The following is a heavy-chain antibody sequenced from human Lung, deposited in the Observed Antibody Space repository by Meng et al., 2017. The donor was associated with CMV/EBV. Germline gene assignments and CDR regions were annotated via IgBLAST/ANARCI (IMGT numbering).Heavy chain of an antibody. D-gene: IGHD2-2*02. V-gene: IGHV4-39*07. CDR3: ARDLKSYCSSTSCYINWFDP. CDR1: GGSISSSSYY. Sequence: SETLSLXCTVSGGSISSSSYYWGWIRQPPGKGLEWIGSIYYSGSTYYNPSLKSRVTISVDTSKNQFSLKLSSVTAADTAVYYCARDLKSYCSSTSCYINWFDPWGKGNXVNGSS. CDR2: IYYSGST. J-gene: IGHJ5*02.